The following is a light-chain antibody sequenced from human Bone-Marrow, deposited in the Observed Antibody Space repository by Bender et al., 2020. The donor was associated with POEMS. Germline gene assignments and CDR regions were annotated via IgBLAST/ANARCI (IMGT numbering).Light chain of an antibody. V-gene: IGLV2-23*02. CDR1: STDVGNYNL. CDR2: EVN. Sequence: QSALTQPASVSGSPGQSISISCTGSSTDVGNYNLVSWYQQRPGKAPKLMIFEVNKRPSGVSYRFSGSKSGTTASLTISGLRTDDEATYYCCSYTDTYSWVFGGGTKLTVL. J-gene: IGLJ3*02. CDR3: CSYTDTYSWV.